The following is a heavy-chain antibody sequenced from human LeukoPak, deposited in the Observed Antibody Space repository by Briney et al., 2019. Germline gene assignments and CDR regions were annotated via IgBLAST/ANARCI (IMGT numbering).Heavy chain of an antibody. D-gene: IGHD3-10*01. CDR2: MSGDGRST. Sequence: GGSLRLSCAASGFTFNSYWMHWVRHAPGKGLVWVSRMSGDGRSTSYADSVKGRFTISRDNAKNTLYLQMDSLRGEDTAVYYCASGKYGSGSYLTPWGQGTLVTVSS. V-gene: IGHV3-74*01. J-gene: IGHJ5*02. CDR3: ASGKYGSGSYLTP. CDR1: GFTFNSYW.